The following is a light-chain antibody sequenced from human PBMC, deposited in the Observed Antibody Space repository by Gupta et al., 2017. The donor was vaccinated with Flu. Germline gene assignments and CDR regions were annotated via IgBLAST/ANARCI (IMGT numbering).Light chain of an antibody. V-gene: IGKV3-15*01. J-gene: IGKJ4*01. CDR1: QSVSSN. CDR3: QQYNNWPPLT. Sequence: ERATLSCRASQSVSSNLAWYQQKPGQAPRLLIYGASTRATGIPARFSGSGSGTEFTLTISSLQSEDFAVYYCQQYNNWPPLTFGGGTKVEIK. CDR2: GAS.